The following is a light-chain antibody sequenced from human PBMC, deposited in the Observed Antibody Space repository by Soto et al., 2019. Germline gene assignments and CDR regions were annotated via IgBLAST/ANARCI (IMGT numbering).Light chain of an antibody. CDR2: GAS. CDR1: QSLGSSY. V-gene: IGKV3-20*01. J-gene: IGKJ2*01. CDR3: QEYGSSPYT. Sequence: ETGLAQSPGTLSLSPGQRATLSCRASQSLGSSYLAWYQQKPGQAPRLRIYGASYSATCIPDRFSGSGSGTDFTLTISRLEPEDFVVYYCQEYGSSPYTFGQGTKLEIK.